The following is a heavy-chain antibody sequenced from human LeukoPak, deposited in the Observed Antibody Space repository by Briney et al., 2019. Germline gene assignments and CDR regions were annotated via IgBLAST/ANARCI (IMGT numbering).Heavy chain of an antibody. CDR2: ISWNSGRI. J-gene: IGHJ6*03. V-gene: IGHV3-9*01. Sequence: GGSLRLSCAASGFTFDDYAMHWVRQAPGKGLEWVSGISWNSGRIGYADSVKGRFTISRDNAKNSLYLQMNSLRAEDTAVYYCARDGYTWGGYYYYYMDVWGKGTTVTISS. CDR1: GFTFDDYA. D-gene: IGHD3-16*01. CDR3: ARDGYTWGGYYYYYMDV.